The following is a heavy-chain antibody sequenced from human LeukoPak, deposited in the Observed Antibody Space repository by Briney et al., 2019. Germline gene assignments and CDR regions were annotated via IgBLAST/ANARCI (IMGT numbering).Heavy chain of an antibody. CDR2: IYPGDSDT. Sequence: GGALEISCKGSGYRFTSYWIGWVRQLPGKGLEWMGIIYPGDSDTRYSPSFQGQVTISADKSISTAYLQWSSLKASDTAMYYCARQTYYYDSSGYSDDAFDIWGQGTMVTVSS. J-gene: IGHJ3*02. D-gene: IGHD3-22*01. V-gene: IGHV5-51*01. CDR1: GYRFTSYW. CDR3: ARQTYYYDSSGYSDDAFDI.